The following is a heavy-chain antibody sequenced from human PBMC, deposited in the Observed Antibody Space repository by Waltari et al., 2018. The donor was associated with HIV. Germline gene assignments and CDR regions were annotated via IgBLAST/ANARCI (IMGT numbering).Heavy chain of an antibody. CDR3: ARTGAAFYWYFDL. J-gene: IGHJ2*01. Sequence: QVQLQESGPGLVKPSETLSLSCTVSGVSISGYYWSWIRQPPGKELEWIGYMYYGGTTNYNPSLKSRVTISVDTSKNQFSLKLSSVTAADTALYYCARTGAAFYWYFDLWGRGTLVTVSS. V-gene: IGHV4-59*01. CDR1: GVSISGYY. CDR2: MYYGGTT. D-gene: IGHD3-10*01.